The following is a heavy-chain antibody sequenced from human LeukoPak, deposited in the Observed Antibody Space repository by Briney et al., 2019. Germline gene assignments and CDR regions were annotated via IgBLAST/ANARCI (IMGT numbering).Heavy chain of an antibody. CDR3: ARDSWFGEDYYYGMDV. Sequence: GGSLRLSCAASGFTFSSYWMSWVRQAPGKGLEWVANIKQDGSEKYYVDSVRGRFTISRDNAKNSLYLQMYSLRAEDTAVYYCARDSWFGEDYYYGMDVWGQGTTVTVSS. CDR2: IKQDGSEK. D-gene: IGHD3-10*01. J-gene: IGHJ6*02. V-gene: IGHV3-7*01. CDR1: GFTFSSYW.